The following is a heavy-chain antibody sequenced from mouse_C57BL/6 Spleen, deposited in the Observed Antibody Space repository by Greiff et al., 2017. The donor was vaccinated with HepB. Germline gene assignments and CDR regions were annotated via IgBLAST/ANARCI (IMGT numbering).Heavy chain of an antibody. J-gene: IGHJ4*01. Sequence: QVQLQQPGAELVRPGTSVKLSCKASGYTFTSYWMHWVKQRPGQGLEWIGVIDPSDSYTNYNHKFKGKATLTVDTSSSTAYMQLSSLTSEDSAVYYCARATTVVDYYAMDYWGQGTSVTVSS. D-gene: IGHD1-1*01. CDR3: ARATTVVDYYAMDY. CDR1: GYTFTSYW. CDR2: IDPSDSYT. V-gene: IGHV1-59*01.